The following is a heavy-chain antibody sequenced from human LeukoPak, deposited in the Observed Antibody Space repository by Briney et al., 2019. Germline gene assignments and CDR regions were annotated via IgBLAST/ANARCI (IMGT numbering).Heavy chain of an antibody. J-gene: IGHJ4*02. CDR1: GYSISSGYY. CDR3: ARGKKYYFDY. Sequence: PSETLSLTCAVSGYSISSGYYWGWIRQPPGKGLEWIGSIYHSGSTYYNPSLKSRVTISVDTSKNQFSLKLSSVTAADTAVYYCARGKKYYFDYWGQGTLVTVSS. CDR2: IYHSGST. V-gene: IGHV4-38-2*01.